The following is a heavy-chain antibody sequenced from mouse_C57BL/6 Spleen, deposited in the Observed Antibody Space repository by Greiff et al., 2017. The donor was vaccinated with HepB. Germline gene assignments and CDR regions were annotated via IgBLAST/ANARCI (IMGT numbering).Heavy chain of an antibody. CDR3: ARDRWLLRGFDY. CDR2: ISDGGSYT. Sequence: EVKLVESGGGLVKPGGSLKLSCAASGFTFSSYAMSWVRQTPEKRLEWVATISDGGSYTYYPDNVKGRFTISRDNAKNNLYLQMSHLKSEDTAMYYCARDRWLLRGFDYWGQGTTLTVSS. D-gene: IGHD2-3*01. CDR1: GFTFSSYA. V-gene: IGHV5-4*01. J-gene: IGHJ2*01.